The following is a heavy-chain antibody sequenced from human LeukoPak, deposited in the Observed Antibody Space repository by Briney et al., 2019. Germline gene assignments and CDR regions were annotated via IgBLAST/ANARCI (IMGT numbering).Heavy chain of an antibody. Sequence: GGSLRLSCAASGFTFSDYYMSWIRQAPGKGLERVGRIRKKVNSYTTEYAASVKGRFTISRDDSKNSLYLQMNSLKTEDTAVYSCVRVGYSYGYEDSWGQGTLVTVSS. CDR3: VRVGYSYGYEDS. CDR1: GFTFSDYY. V-gene: IGHV3-72*01. D-gene: IGHD5-18*01. J-gene: IGHJ4*02. CDR2: IRKKVNSYTT.